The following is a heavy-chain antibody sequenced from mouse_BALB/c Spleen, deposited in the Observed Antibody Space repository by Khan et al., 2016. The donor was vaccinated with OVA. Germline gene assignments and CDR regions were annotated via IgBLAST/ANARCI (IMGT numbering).Heavy chain of an antibody. CDR1: GYSFTSYY. CDR3: ARDGSTSWCPY. Sequence: VQLQQSGPELMKPGASVKISCKASGYSFTSYYIHWVKQSHGKTLEWIGYIDPFNGGSTYNQKFKVKATLTVDKSSNTAYMHLTSLTSEDSAVYYCARDGSTSWCPYWGQGNLVTVSA. D-gene: IGHD1-1*01. V-gene: IGHV1S135*01. J-gene: IGHJ3*01. CDR2: IDPFNGGS.